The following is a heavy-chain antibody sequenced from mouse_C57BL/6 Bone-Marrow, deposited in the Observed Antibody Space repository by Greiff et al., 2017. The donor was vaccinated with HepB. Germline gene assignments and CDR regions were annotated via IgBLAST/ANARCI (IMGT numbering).Heavy chain of an antibody. Sequence: VQLKESVAELVRPGASVKLSCTASGFNIKNTYMHWVKQRPEQGLEWIGRIDPANGNTKYAPKFQGKATITADTSSTTAYLQLSSLTSEDTAIYYCAFYYGSSENWYFDVWGTGTTVTVSS. J-gene: IGHJ1*03. CDR3: AFYYGSSENWYFDV. CDR1: GFNIKNTY. CDR2: IDPANGNT. D-gene: IGHD1-1*01. V-gene: IGHV14-3*01.